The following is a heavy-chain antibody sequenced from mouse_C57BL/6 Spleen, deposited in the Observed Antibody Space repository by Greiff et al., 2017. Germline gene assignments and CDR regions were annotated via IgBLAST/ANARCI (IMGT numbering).Heavy chain of an antibody. V-gene: IGHV1-69*01. J-gene: IGHJ3*01. D-gene: IGHD2-5*01. CDR1: GYTFTSYW. CDR2: IDPSDSYT. Sequence: QVQLQQPGAELVMPGASVKLSCKASGYTFTSYWMHWVKQRPGQGLEWIGEIDPSDSYTNYNQKFKGKSTLTVDKSSSTAYLQLSSLTSEDSAVYYCERAAYYSNSGLAWFAYWGQGTLVTVSA. CDR3: ERAAYYSNSGLAWFAY.